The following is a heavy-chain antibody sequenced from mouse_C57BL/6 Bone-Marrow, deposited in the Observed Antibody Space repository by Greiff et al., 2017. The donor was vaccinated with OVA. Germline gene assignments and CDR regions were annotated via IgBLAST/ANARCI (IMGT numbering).Heavy chain of an antibody. V-gene: IGHV1-52*01. CDR2: IDPSDSET. J-gene: IGHJ1*03. CDR1: GYPFTSYW. CDR3: ARWGWDVEV. Sequence: QVQLQQPGAELVRPGSSVKLSCKASGYPFTSYWMHWVKQRPIQGLDWIGNIDPSDSETHYNQKFKDKATLTVDKSSSTAYMQLSSRTAEDSAVYYCARWGWDVEVWGTGTTVTVSS.